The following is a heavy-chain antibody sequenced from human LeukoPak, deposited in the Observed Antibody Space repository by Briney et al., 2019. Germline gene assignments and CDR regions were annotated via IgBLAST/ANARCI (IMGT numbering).Heavy chain of an antibody. J-gene: IGHJ4*02. V-gene: IGHV1-8*03. CDR3: ARAKTMVRGVIMRY. D-gene: IGHD3-10*01. Sequence: GASVKVSCKASGYTFTSYDINWVRQATGQGLEWMGWMNLNSGNTGYAQKFQGRVTITRNTSISTAYMELSSLRSEDTAVYYCARAKTMVRGVIMRYWGQGTLVTVSS. CDR1: GYTFTSYD. CDR2: MNLNSGNT.